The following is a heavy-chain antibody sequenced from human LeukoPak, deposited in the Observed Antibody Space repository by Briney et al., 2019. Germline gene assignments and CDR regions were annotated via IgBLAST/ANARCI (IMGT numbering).Heavy chain of an antibody. CDR2: ISGSGFST. CDR1: GFTFSSYG. V-gene: IGHV3-23*01. D-gene: IGHD1-14*01. J-gene: IGHJ4*02. CDR3: AKATGSLL. Sequence: GGSLRLSCAASGFTFSSYGMSWVRQAPGKGLEWVSSISGSGFSTYYADSVKGRFTISRDNSENTLFLRMNSLRAEDTAVYYCAKATGSLLWGQGTLVIVSS.